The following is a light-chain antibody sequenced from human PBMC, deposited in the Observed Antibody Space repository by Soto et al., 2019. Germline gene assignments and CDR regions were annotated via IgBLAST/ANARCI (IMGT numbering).Light chain of an antibody. CDR3: QSYDSSNYVV. CDR1: SGSIASNY. CDR2: EDN. Sequence: FMLTQPHSVSESPGQTVTISCTRSSGSIASNYVQWYQQRPGSAPTTVIYEDNQRPSGVPDRFSGSIDSSSNSASLTISGLKTEDEADYYCQSYDSSNYVVFGGGTKLTVL. V-gene: IGLV6-57*04. J-gene: IGLJ2*01.